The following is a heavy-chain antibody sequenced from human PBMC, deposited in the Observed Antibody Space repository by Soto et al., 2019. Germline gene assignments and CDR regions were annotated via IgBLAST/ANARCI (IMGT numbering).Heavy chain of an antibody. CDR1: GGSVSSGSYY. J-gene: IGHJ6*02. CDR3: ARVEGLVPVAIITGTTCRYGRDG. Sequence: SETLSLTCTVSGGSVSSGSYYWSWIRQPPGKGLEWIGYIYYSGSTNYNPSLKSRVTISVDTSKNQFSLKLSSVTAADTAVYYCARVEGLVPVAIITGTTCRYGRDGCGQVTTVTVSS. D-gene: IGHD1-7*01. V-gene: IGHV4-61*01. CDR2: IYYSGST.